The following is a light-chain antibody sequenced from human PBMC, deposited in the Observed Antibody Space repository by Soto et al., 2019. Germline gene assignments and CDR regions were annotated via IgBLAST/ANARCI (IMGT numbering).Light chain of an antibody. CDR2: KAS. Sequence: DIQMTQSPSTLSASVGDRVIITCRASESISDWLAWYQQKPGKAPNLLIQKASTLKSGVPSRFSGSGSGTDFTLTISSLQPEDFATYYCQQSYSTSWTFGQGTKVDIK. V-gene: IGKV1-5*03. CDR3: QQSYSTSWT. J-gene: IGKJ1*01. CDR1: ESISDW.